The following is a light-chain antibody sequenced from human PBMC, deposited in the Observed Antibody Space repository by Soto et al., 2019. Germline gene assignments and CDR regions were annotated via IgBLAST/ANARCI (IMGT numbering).Light chain of an antibody. CDR2: KIS. V-gene: IGKV2-24*01. CDR3: MQSTQFPLT. CDR1: QSLVHSDGNTY. Sequence: DIVMTQTPLSSPVTLGQPASISCRSSQSLVHSDGNTYLNWLQQRPGQPPRLQIYKISNRFSGVPDRFSGSGAGTDFTLKISRVEAEDVGVYYCMQSTQFPLTCGGRTEVVIK. J-gene: IGKJ4*01.